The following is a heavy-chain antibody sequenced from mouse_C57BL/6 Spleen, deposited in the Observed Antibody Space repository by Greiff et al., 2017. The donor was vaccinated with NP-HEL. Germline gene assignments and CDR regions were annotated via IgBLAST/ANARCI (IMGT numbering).Heavy chain of an antibody. J-gene: IGHJ4*01. CDR2: INPNYGTT. CDR1: GYSFTDYN. Sequence: EVKLMESGPELVKPGASVKISCKASGYSFTDYNMNWVKQSNGKSLEWIGVINPNYGTTSYNQKFKGKATLTVDQSSSTAYMQLNSLTSEDSAVYYCATAKLGRAMDYWGQGTSVTVSS. V-gene: IGHV1-39*01. CDR3: ATAKLGRAMDY. D-gene: IGHD4-1*01.